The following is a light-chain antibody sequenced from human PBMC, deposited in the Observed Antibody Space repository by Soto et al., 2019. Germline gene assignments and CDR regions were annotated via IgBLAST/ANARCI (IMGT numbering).Light chain of an antibody. J-gene: IGKJ4*01. Sequence: DIQMTQSPSSVSASVGYTVAITCRASQGVSSRLAWYQQKPGTAPKVLISVASSLQSGVPSRFSGSGSGTDSNLTISSLQTEDCATDYCQQTNSFPLTLGGGTKVEIK. CDR3: QQTNSFPLT. CDR2: VAS. CDR1: QGVSSR. V-gene: IGKV1-12*01.